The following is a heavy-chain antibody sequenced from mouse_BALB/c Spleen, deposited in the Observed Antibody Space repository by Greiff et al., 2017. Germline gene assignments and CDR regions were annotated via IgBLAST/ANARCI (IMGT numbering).Heavy chain of an antibody. Sequence: EVKLMESGPELVKPGASVKMSCKASGYTFTSYVMHWVKQKPGQGLEWIGYINPYNDGTKYNEKFKGKATLTSDKSSSTAYMELSSLTSEDSAVYYCAREAIYYYGSSYIRFAYWGQGTLVTVSA. CDR2: INPYNDGT. D-gene: IGHD1-1*01. CDR1: GYTFTSYV. V-gene: IGHV1-14*01. CDR3: AREAIYYYGSSYIRFAY. J-gene: IGHJ3*01.